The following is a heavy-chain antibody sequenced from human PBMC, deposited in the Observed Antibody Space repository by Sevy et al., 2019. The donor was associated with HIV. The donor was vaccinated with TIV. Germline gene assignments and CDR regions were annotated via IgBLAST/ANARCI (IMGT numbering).Heavy chain of an antibody. J-gene: IGHJ4*02. Sequence: GGSLRLSCAASGFTFSSYAMSWVRQAPGKGLEWVSAISGSGGSTYYADSVKGRFTISRDNSKNTLYLQMNSLRAEDTAVYYCAKGGRQWLGGLLDYWGQGTLVTVSS. V-gene: IGHV3-23*01. CDR2: ISGSGGST. CDR3: AKGGRQWLGGLLDY. CDR1: GFTFSSYA. D-gene: IGHD6-19*01.